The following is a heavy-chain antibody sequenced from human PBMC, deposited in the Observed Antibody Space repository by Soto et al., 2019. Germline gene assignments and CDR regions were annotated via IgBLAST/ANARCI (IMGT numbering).Heavy chain of an antibody. CDR3: AKDPLPNGLNGFDP. Sequence: EVRLLESGGNLVQPGGSLTLSCAASGFPFSGYAMSWVRQAPGKGLEWVSAIDDGGRTSYYAESVKGRFIISRDNVNHTVYLQMKSLKAEDTALYYCAKDPLPNGLNGFDPWGQGTLVTVSS. CDR2: IDDGGRTS. J-gene: IGHJ5*02. V-gene: IGHV3-23*01. CDR1: GFPFSGYA. D-gene: IGHD2-2*01.